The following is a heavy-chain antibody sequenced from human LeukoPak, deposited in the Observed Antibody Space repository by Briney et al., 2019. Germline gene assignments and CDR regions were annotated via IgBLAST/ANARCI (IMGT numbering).Heavy chain of an antibody. CDR2: ISSSSSYT. CDR3: AKDRGVGPGNAMDV. D-gene: IGHD1-1*01. V-gene: IGHV3-11*06. Sequence: GGSLRLSCAASGFTFSDYYMSWIRQAPGKGLEWVSYISSSSSYTNYADSVKGRFTISGDNSKSTLYLQMNSLRAEDTAVYYCAKDRGVGPGNAMDVWGQGTTVTVSS. CDR1: GFTFSDYY. J-gene: IGHJ6*02.